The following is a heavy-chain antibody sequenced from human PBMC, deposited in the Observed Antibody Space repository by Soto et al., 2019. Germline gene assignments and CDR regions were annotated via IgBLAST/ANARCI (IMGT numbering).Heavy chain of an antibody. CDR2: IYYSGST. Sequence: SETLSLTCIVSGGSISSSDYYWSWIRQPPGKGLEWIGYIYYSGSTYYNPSLKSRVTISVDTSKNQFSLKLSSVTAADTAVYYCARDDSERPATYWGQGTLVTVSS. CDR3: ARDDSERPATY. D-gene: IGHD3-10*01. CDR1: GGSISSSDYY. V-gene: IGHV4-30-4*01. J-gene: IGHJ4*02.